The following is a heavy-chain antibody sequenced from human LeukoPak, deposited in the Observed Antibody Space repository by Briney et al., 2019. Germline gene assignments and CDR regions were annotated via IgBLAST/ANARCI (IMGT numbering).Heavy chain of an antibody. D-gene: IGHD4-17*01. CDR3: ARRRWGLTVTTPIDY. J-gene: IGHJ4*02. Sequence: SETLSLTCAVYGGSFSGYYWSWIRQPPGKGLEWIGEINHGGSTNYNPSLKSRVTISVDTSKNQFSLKLSSVTAADTAVYYCARRRWGLTVTTPIDYWGQGTLVTVSS. CDR2: INHGGST. V-gene: IGHV4-34*01. CDR1: GGSFSGYY.